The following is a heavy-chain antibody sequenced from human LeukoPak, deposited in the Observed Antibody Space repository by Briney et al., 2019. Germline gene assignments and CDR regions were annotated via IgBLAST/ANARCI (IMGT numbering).Heavy chain of an antibody. CDR2: INSDGSST. Sequence: GGSLRLSCVASGFTFSSYWMHWVRQAPGKGLVWVSRINSDGSSTSYADSVRGRFSISRDNAKNTLYLQMNSLRAEDTAVYYCARGLSGYASSLGYWGQGTLVTVSA. J-gene: IGHJ4*02. V-gene: IGHV3-74*01. CDR1: GFTFSSYW. CDR3: ARGLSGYASSLGY. D-gene: IGHD6-6*01.